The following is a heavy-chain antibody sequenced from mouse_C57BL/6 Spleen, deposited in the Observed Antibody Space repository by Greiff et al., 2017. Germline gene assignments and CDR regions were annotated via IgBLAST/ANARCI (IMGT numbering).Heavy chain of an antibody. Sequence: VQLQQPGAELVKPGASVKLSCKASGYTFTSYWMHWVKQRPGRGLEWIGRIDPNSGGTKYNEKFKSKATLTVDKPSSTAYMQLSSLTSEASAVYECARLGSMVTTEWYFDVWGTGTTVTVSS. CDR3: ARLGSMVTTEWYFDV. CDR2: IDPNSGGT. CDR1: GYTFTSYW. V-gene: IGHV1-72*01. D-gene: IGHD2-2*01. J-gene: IGHJ1*03.